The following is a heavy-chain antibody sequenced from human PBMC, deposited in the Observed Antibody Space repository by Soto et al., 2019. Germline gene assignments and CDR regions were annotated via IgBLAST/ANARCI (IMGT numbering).Heavy chain of an antibody. CDR3: ARDRIVVVVAALQVSYYYYGMDV. CDR2: ISYDGSNK. Sequence: QVQLVESGGGVVQPGRSLRLSCAASGFTFSSYAMHWVRQAPGKGLEWVAVISYDGSNKYYADSVKGRFTISRDNSKNTLYRQMNSLRAEDTAVYYCARDRIVVVVAALQVSYYYYGMDVWGQGTTVTVSS. D-gene: IGHD2-15*01. CDR1: GFTFSSYA. J-gene: IGHJ6*02. V-gene: IGHV3-30-3*01.